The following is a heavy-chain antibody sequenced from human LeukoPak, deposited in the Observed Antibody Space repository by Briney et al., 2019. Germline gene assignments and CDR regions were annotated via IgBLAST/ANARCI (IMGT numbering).Heavy chain of an antibody. CDR2: IYMSGST. V-gene: IGHV4-61*02. D-gene: IGHD3-22*01. Sequence: SQTLSLTCTVSGGSIRSGTDYWSWIRQPAGKGLEWIGRIYMSGSTDYNPSFKSRVTMSVDTSKNQVSLKLRSVTAADTAVYYCARATEYDSSGYYFWGQGTLVTVSS. CDR3: ARATEYDSSGYYF. J-gene: IGHJ4*02. CDR1: GGSIRSGTDY.